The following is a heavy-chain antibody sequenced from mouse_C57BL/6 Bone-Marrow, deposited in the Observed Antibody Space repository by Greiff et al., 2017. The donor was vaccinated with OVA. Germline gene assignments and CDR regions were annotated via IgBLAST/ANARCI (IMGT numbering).Heavy chain of an antibody. D-gene: IGHD1-1*01. CDR2: IYPGSGST. CDR3: ARSLGSSLSDWYFDD. J-gene: IGHJ1*03. Sequence: QVQLQQSGAELAKPGASVKLSCKASGYTFTSYWMHWVKQRPGQGLEWIGDIYPGSGSTNYNEKFKSKATLTVDTSSSTAYMQLSSLTSEDSAVYYCARSLGSSLSDWYFDDWGTGTTVTVAS. V-gene: IGHV1-55*01. CDR1: GYTFTSYW.